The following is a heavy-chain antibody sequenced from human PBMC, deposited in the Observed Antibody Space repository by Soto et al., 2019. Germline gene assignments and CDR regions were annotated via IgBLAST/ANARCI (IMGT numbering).Heavy chain of an antibody. D-gene: IGHD3-10*01. CDR1: GFTFSSYA. CDR3: AKSMGNYYYGSGSSHPPLF. J-gene: IGHJ4*02. CDR2: ISGSGGST. V-gene: IGHV3-23*01. Sequence: PGGSLRLSCAASGFTFSSYAMSWVRQAPGKGLEWVSAISGSGGSTYYADSVKGRFTISRDNSKNTLYLQMNSLRAEDTAVYYCAKSMGNYYYGSGSSHPPLFWGQGTLVTVSS.